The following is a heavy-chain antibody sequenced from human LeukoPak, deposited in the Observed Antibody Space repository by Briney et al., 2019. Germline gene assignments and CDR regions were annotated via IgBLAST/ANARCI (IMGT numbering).Heavy chain of an antibody. Sequence: PGGSLRLSCAASGFTFSSYAMSWVRQAPGKGLEWVSAISGSGGSTYYADSVKGRFTIARDNSKNTLYLQMNSLRAEDTAVYYCANDPGDYDAFDIWGQGTMVPVSS. CDR3: ANDPGDYDAFDI. CDR1: GFTFSSYA. J-gene: IGHJ3*02. V-gene: IGHV3-23*01. CDR2: ISGSGGST. D-gene: IGHD4-17*01.